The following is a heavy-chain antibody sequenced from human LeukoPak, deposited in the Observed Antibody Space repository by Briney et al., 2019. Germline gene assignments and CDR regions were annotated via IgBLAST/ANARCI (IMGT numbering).Heavy chain of an antibody. D-gene: IGHD3-9*01. Sequence: PSETLSLTRTVSGGSISSSSYYWGWIRQPPGKGLEWIGSIYYSGSTYYNPSLKSRVTISVDTSKNQFSLKLSSVTAADTAVYYCARLPARYDILTGYYQGYFDYWGQGTLVTVSS. J-gene: IGHJ4*02. CDR1: GGSISSSSYY. CDR3: ARLPARYDILTGYYQGYFDY. CDR2: IYYSGST. V-gene: IGHV4-39*01.